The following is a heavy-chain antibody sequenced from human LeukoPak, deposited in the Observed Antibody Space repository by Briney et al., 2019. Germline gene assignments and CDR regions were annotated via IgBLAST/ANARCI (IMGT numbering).Heavy chain of an antibody. J-gene: IGHJ6*03. CDR1: GGSFSGYY. V-gene: IGHV4-34*01. CDR2: INHSGST. CDR3: ARQSHSSGSPYYYYYMDV. D-gene: IGHD6-19*01. Sequence: KSSETLSLTCAVYGGSFSGYYWSWIRQPPGKGLEWIGEINHSGSTNYNPSLKSRATISVDTSKNQFSLKLSSVTAADTAVYYCARQSHSSGSPYYYYYMDVWGKGTTVTISS.